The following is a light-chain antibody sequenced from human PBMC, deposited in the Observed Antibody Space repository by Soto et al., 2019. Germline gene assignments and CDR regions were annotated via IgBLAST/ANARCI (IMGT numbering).Light chain of an antibody. CDR1: QSVSSY. Sequence: IVITQAPSTLSVSPGDRATLSCRASQSVSSYLAWYQQKPGQAPRLLIYGASSRATGIPDRFSGSGSGTDFTLTITRLEPEDFAVYYCQQYHGSPTFGGGTKVDIK. J-gene: IGKJ4*01. V-gene: IGKV3-20*01. CDR2: GAS. CDR3: QQYHGSPT.